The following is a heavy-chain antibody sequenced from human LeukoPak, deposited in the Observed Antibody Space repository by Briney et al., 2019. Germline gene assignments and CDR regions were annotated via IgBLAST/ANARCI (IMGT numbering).Heavy chain of an antibody. CDR2: INPSGGST. V-gene: IGHV1-46*01. CDR3: AVLYGSGSYYYYYMDV. Sequence: GASVKVSCKASGYTFTGYYMHWVRQDPGQGLEWMGIINPSGGSTSYAQKFQGRVTMTRDMSTSTVYMELSSLRSEDTAVYYCAVLYGSGSYYYYYMDVWGKGTTVTVSS. CDR1: GYTFTGYY. D-gene: IGHD3-10*01. J-gene: IGHJ6*03.